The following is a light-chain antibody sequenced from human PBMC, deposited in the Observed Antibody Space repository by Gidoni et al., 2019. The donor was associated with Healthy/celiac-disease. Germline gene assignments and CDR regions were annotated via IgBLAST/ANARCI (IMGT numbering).Light chain of an antibody. J-gene: IGKJ5*01. Sequence: EIVMTQSPATLSVSPGERATLSCRASQSVSSNLAWYQQKPGQAPRPLIYGAATRANGIPARFSGSGDGKEFTLTISRLQSEDFAVYYCQQYNNWPPITFGQGTRLEIK. CDR3: QQYNNWPPIT. V-gene: IGKV3-15*01. CDR1: QSVSSN. CDR2: GAA.